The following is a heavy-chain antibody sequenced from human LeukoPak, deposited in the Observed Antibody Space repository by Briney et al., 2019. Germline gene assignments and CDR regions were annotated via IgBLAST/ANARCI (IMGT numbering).Heavy chain of an antibody. V-gene: IGHV1-69*08. CDR2: ITPVIEPA. D-gene: IGHD3-10*01. J-gene: IGHJ5*02. CDR3: ARVNLRGSNYNWFDP. Sequence: SVKVSCKTSGGTFLSHTFSWVRQAPGKGLEWMGKITPVIEPANYAQTLQGRVSIYADKSTTTVYMDLSGLRPDDTAVYYCARVNLRGSNYNWFDPWGQGTRVTVSS. CDR1: GGTFLSHT.